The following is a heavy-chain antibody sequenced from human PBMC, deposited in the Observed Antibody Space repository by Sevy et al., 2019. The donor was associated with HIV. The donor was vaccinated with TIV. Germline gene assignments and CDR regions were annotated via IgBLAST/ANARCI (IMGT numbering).Heavy chain of an antibody. D-gene: IGHD3-22*01. CDR1: GFTFSNAW. Sequence: GGSLRLSCAASGFTFSNAWMSWVRQAPGKGLEWVGRIKSKTDGGTTDYAAPVKGRFTISRDDSKNTLYLQMNSLKTEDTAVYYCTTASYYDSSGYPNVDYWGQGTLVTVSS. CDR3: TTASYYDSSGYPNVDY. CDR2: IKSKTDGGTT. V-gene: IGHV3-15*01. J-gene: IGHJ4*02.